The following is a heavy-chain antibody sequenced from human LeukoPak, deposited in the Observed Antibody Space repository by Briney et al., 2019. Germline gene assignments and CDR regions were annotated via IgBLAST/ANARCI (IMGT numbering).Heavy chain of an antibody. CDR1: GGSFSGYY. V-gene: IGHV4-34*01. D-gene: IGHD6-13*01. J-gene: IGHJ6*02. CDR3: ARGAYSSSWYVFYYYGMDV. Sequence: SETLSLTCAVYGGSFSGYYWSWIRQPPGKGLEWIGEINHSGSTNYNPSLKSRVTISADTSKNQFSLKLSSVTAADTAVYYCARGAYSSSWYVFYYYGMDVWGQGTTVTVSS. CDR2: INHSGST.